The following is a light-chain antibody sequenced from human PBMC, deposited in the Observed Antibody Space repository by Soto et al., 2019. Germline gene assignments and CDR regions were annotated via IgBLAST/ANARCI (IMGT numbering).Light chain of an antibody. CDR1: QSINIW. J-gene: IGKJ1*01. CDR3: QQYGRSPQT. Sequence: DIQMTQSPSSLSASVGDRVTITCRASQSINIWLAWYQQKPGRAPKLLIYKASTLESGVPLRFSGSGSGTDFTLTISRLEPEDFAVYYCQQYGRSPQTFGQGTKVDIK. V-gene: IGKV1-5*03. CDR2: KAS.